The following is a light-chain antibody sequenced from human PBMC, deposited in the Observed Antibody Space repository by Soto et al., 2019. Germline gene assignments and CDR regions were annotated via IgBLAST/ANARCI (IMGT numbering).Light chain of an antibody. CDR2: EVS. CDR1: SSDVGGYNY. Sequence: QSVLTQPASVSGSPGQSITISCTGTSSDVGGYNYVSWYQQHPGKAPKLMIYEVSNRPSGVSNRFYGSKSGNTASLTISGLQAEDEADYYCSSYTSSSAWVFGGATKLTVL. CDR3: SSYTSSSAWV. V-gene: IGLV2-14*01. J-gene: IGLJ3*02.